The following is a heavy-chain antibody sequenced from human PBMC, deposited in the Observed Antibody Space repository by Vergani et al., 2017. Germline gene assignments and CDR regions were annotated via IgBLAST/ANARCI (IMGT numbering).Heavy chain of an antibody. D-gene: IGHD6-19*01. CDR3: ARQRPGSGWSPGDFDD. CDR1: ADSISSGRYY. V-gene: IGHV4-39*01. CDR2: IYYSWLT. Sequence: QLHQSGPGLVKPSETLFLTCTVSADSISSGRYYLGWIRQPPGKSLEWIGSIYYSWLTYYNPSLKSRVAISVDTSKNQFSLKVTSVTAAHTAVYFCARQRPGSGWSPGDFDDWGQGILVTVSS. J-gene: IGHJ4*02.